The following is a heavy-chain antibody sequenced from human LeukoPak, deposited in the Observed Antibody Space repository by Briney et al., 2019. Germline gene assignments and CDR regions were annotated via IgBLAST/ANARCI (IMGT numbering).Heavy chain of an antibody. CDR2: ISYDGSNK. D-gene: IGHD6-19*01. CDR1: GFTFSTYT. V-gene: IGHV3-30-3*01. CDR3: ARGLVLGPKTHFDY. J-gene: IGHJ4*02. Sequence: GGSLRLSCAASGFTFSTYTMHWVRQAPGKGLEWVAVISYDGSNKYYADSVKGRFTISRDNSKNTLYLQMNSLRAEDTAVYYCARGLVLGPKTHFDYWGQGTLVTVSS.